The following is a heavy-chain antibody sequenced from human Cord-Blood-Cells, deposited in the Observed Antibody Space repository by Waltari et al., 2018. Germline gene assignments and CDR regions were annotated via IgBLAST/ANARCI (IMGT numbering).Heavy chain of an antibody. J-gene: IGHJ6*03. CDR3: ARGGGYDFWSGYYYYYYMDV. Sequence: QLQLPESGTGLVKPSGTLALTCAVSRGPISSCRYHRGWARQPPGAGLEWSGRIYYSWSTYYNPSLKSRVTISVDTSKNQFSLKLSSVTAADTAVYYCARGGGYDFWSGYYYYYYMDVWGKGTTVTVSS. D-gene: IGHD3-3*01. CDR1: RGPISSCRYH. V-gene: IGHV4-39*01. CDR2: IYYSWST.